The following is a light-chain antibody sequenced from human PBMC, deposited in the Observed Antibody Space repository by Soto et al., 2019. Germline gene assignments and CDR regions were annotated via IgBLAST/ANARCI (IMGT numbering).Light chain of an antibody. CDR3: QHYKTWPLA. CDR1: QTISNW. Sequence: DIQMTQSPSTLSASVGDRVTITCRASQTISNWLAWYQQKPGKAPKVLIYDASTLDGGVPSRFSGRRSGTDFTLTISSLQPSDFAVYYCQHYKTWPLAFGGGTKVDIK. J-gene: IGKJ4*01. CDR2: DAS. V-gene: IGKV1-5*01.